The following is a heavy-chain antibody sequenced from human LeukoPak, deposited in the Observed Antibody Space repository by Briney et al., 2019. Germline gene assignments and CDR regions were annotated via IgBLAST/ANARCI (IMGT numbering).Heavy chain of an antibody. D-gene: IGHD5-12*01. J-gene: IGHJ4*02. CDR3: ARAGWLRTKGYFDY. V-gene: IGHV4-34*01. Sequence: PSENPAPTRAVFGGGFRGYYWSWIRPPPAEGLGWIGEINHSGSTNYNPPLKSRVTISVDTSKNQFSLKLSSVTAADTAVYYCARAGWLRTKGYFDYWGQGTLVTVSS. CDR1: GGGFRGYY. CDR2: INHSGST.